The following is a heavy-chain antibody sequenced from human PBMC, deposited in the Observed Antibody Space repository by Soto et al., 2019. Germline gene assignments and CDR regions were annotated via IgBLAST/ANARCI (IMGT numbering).Heavy chain of an antibody. Sequence: SETLSLTCTVSGGSISSYYWNWIRQPPGRGLEWIGYLYYNGNTNYHPSLKSRITISVDTSKNQFSLKLSSVTAADTAVYYCAADVMNGSYRLDYWGQGTLVTVSS. J-gene: IGHJ4*02. V-gene: IGHV4-59*01. CDR3: AADVMNGSYRLDY. D-gene: IGHD1-26*01. CDR1: GGSISSYY. CDR2: LYYNGNT.